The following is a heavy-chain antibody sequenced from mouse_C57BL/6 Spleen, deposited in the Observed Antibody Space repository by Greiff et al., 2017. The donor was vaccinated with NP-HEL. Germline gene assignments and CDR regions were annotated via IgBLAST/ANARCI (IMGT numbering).Heavy chain of an antibody. J-gene: IGHJ2*01. CDR1: GYTFTSYW. D-gene: IGHD1-1*01. Sequence: VQLQQSGAELVKPGASVKLSCKASGYTFTSYWMHWVKQRPGQGLEWIGMIHPNSGSTNYNEKFKSKATLTVDKSSSTAYMQLSSLTSEDSAVYYWARSVYYYGSSPPDYWGQGTTLTVSS. V-gene: IGHV1-64*01. CDR3: ARSVYYYGSSPPDY. CDR2: IHPNSGST.